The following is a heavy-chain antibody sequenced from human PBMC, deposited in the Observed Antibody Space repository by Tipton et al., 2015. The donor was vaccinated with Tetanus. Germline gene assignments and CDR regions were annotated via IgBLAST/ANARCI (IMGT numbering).Heavy chain of an antibody. CDR2: VSHNGRT. D-gene: IGHD6-6*01. J-gene: IGHJ5*02. CDR3: ARGVRYSGSSFHWFDT. V-gene: IGHV4-59*01. CDR1: GFTFSSYA. Sequence: LRLSCAASGFTFSSYAMTWIRLPPGKGLEWVGYVSHNGRTNSNPSLQSRITISIDTSQNQFSLELTSVTAADTALYYCARGVRYSGSSFHWFDTWGQGTLVTVSS.